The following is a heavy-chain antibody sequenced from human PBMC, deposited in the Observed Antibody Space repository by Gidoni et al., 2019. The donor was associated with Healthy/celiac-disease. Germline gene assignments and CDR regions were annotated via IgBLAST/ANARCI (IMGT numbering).Heavy chain of an antibody. CDR3: ASHTVDCGGDCYSDPYDAFDI. CDR2: ISAYNGKT. Sequence: QVQLVQSGAELTKPGASVKVSCKASGYTFTSYGISWVRQAPGQGLEWMGWISAYNGKTNYAQKLQGRVTMTTDTSTSTAYMELRSLRSDDTAVYYCASHTVDCGGDCYSDPYDAFDIWGQGTMVTVSS. CDR1: GYTFTSYG. V-gene: IGHV1-18*01. J-gene: IGHJ3*02. D-gene: IGHD2-21*01.